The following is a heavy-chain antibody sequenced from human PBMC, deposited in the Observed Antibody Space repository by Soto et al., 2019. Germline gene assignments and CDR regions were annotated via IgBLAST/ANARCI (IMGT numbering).Heavy chain of an antibody. D-gene: IGHD6-19*01. Sequence: EVQLVQSGAEVKKPGESLRISCKGSGYSFTSYWISWVRQMPGKGLEWMGTIDPSDSYTNYSPSFQGHVTMSADKSISNXYLQWRSLKASDTAMYYCARHPAIAVAGAVYGMDVWGQGTTVTVSS. CDR3: ARHPAIAVAGAVYGMDV. V-gene: IGHV5-10-1*01. J-gene: IGHJ6*02. CDR1: GYSFTSYW. CDR2: IDPSDSYT.